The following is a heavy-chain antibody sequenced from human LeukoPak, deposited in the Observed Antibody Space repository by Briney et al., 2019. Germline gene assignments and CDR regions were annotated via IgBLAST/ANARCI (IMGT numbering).Heavy chain of an antibody. D-gene: IGHD1-26*01. Sequence: GGSLRLSCAVSGFTFRTYWLHWVRQVPGEGLVWVSRINEDGRITNYADSVRGRFTISRDNAKNTLYLQMNSLRAEDSAVYYCGRDLGGRSGYWGQGALVTVSS. CDR2: INEDGRIT. J-gene: IGHJ4*02. CDR1: GFTFRTYW. CDR3: GRDLGGRSGY. V-gene: IGHV3-74*01.